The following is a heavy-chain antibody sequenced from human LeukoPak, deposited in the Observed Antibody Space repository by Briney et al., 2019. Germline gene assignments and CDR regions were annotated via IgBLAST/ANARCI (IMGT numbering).Heavy chain of an antibody. V-gene: IGHV4-34*01. CDR2: INHSGST. CDR1: GGSFSGYY. CDR3: ARVSGPQLADFDY. Sequence: SETLSLTCAVYGGSFSGYYWSWIRQPPGKGLEWIGEINHSGSTNYNPSLKSRVTISVDTFKNQFSLKLSSVTAADTAVYYCARVSGPQLADFDYWGQGTLVTVSS. J-gene: IGHJ4*02. D-gene: IGHD2-2*01.